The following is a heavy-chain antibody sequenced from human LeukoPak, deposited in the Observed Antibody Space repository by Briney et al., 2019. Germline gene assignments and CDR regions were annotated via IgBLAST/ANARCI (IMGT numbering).Heavy chain of an antibody. D-gene: IGHD3-16*01. CDR2: TYYRSKWCT. J-gene: IGHJ5*02. Sequence: SQTLSLTFAISGDSVSSNSAAWNWIRQSPSRGLEWLGRTYYRSKWCTYYAVSVKGRITINSDTSKNQFSLQLNSVTPEDTAVYYCARGWGGNIDQWGQGTLVTVSS. CDR3: ARGWGGNIDQ. V-gene: IGHV6-1*01. CDR1: GDSVSSNSAA.